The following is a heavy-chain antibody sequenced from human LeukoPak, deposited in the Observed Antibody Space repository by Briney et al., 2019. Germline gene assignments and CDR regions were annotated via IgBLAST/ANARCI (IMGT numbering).Heavy chain of an antibody. CDR1: GFTFSSYE. D-gene: IGHD4-17*01. V-gene: IGHV3-48*03. Sequence: GGSLRLSCAASGFTFSSYEMSWVRQAPGKGLEWVSYISSSDSTIYYADSVKGRFTISRDNAKNSLYLQMNSLRAEDTAVYYCARVAINDYGDYFDYWGQGTLVTVSS. CDR2: ISSSDSTI. J-gene: IGHJ4*02. CDR3: ARVAINDYGDYFDY.